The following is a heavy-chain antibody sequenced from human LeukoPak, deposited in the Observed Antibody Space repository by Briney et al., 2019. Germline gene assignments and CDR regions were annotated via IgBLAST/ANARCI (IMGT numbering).Heavy chain of an antibody. CDR3: ARAGNGFDI. CDR2: INGDGSIT. Sequence: GGSLRLSCPASGFSFSRYWIHWVRQAPGKGRVWVSRINGDGSITTYADSVRGRFTISRDNAKNTLYLQMNSLRAEDTAVYYCARAGNGFDIWGRGTMVTVYS. J-gene: IGHJ3*02. V-gene: IGHV3-74*01. CDR1: GFSFSRYW.